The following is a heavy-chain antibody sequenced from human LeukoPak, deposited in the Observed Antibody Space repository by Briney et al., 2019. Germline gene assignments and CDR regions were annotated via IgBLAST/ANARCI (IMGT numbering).Heavy chain of an antibody. CDR1: GFTFSSHW. V-gene: IGHV3-7*03. CDR2: IKKGGGER. J-gene: IGHJ4*02. Sequence: AGGSLRLSCAASGFTFSSHWMNWVRQAPGKGPEWVANIKKGGGERNYVDSVKGRFTISRDDAKNSLYLEMNSLRAEDTAIYYCARGPDYGDRTDYLDYWGQGTPVTVSS. D-gene: IGHD2-21*02. CDR3: ARGPDYGDRTDYLDY.